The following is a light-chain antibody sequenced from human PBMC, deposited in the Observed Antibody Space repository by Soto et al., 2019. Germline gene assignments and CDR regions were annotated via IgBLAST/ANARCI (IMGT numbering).Light chain of an antibody. J-gene: IGKJ1*01. Sequence: EIVMTQSPATLSVSPGERATLSCRASQSVGSNLAWYQQKPGQAPRLLIYGASTRATGIPASFSGSGSGTCFTLTLSSLQSEDFAIYFCQQYNNWPPDRTFGQGTKVEIK. V-gene: IGKV3-15*01. CDR3: QQYNNWPPDRT. CDR2: GAS. CDR1: QSVGSN.